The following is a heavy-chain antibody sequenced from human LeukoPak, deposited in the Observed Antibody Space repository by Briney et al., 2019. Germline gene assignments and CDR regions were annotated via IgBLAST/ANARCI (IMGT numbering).Heavy chain of an antibody. V-gene: IGHV3-48*01. J-gene: IGHJ4*02. CDR2: ISSSSITI. CDR1: GFTFSAYS. D-gene: IGHD5-18*01. Sequence: GGSLRLSCAASGFTFSAYSMNWVRQAPGKGLEWVSYISSSSITIDYADSVRGRFTISRDNAKNSLYLQMNSLRAEDTAVYYCARGYSYGRPHFDSWGQGTLVSVSS. CDR3: ARGYSYGRPHFDS.